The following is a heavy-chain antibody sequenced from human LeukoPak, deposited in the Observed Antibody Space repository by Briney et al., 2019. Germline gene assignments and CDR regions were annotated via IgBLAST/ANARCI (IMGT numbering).Heavy chain of an antibody. D-gene: IGHD3-22*01. Sequence: INDSGSTMYSPSLESRVTISLDTSRTQFSLDLNSVTAADTAVYYCARHAGFGGGYYHDAFDIWGQGSMVIVSS. CDR3: ARHAGFGGGYYHDAFDI. V-gene: IGHV4-59*08. J-gene: IGHJ3*02. CDR2: INDSGST.